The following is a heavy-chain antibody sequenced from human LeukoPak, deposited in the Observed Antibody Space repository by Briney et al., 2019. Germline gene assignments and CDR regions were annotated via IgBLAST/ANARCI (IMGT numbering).Heavy chain of an antibody. CDR2: IYSSGST. J-gene: IGHJ1*01. CDR3: ARRTGAAPGEFFLH. V-gene: IGHV3-53*01. Sequence: PGGSLRLSCAGSEFIVSDSYTSWVRQGPGKGLEWVSAIYSSGSTDYADSVRGRFTIARDTSKNMVYLQMNSLTAEDTAIYYCARRTGAAPGEFFLHWGQGTLDTVSS. D-gene: IGHD6-19*01. CDR1: EFIVSDSY.